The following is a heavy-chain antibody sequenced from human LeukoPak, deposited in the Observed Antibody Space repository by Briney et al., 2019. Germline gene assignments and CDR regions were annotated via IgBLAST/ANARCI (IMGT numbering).Heavy chain of an antibody. D-gene: IGHD6-13*01. Sequence: GGSLRLSCAASGFTFSSNWMTWVRQAPGKGLEWVANIHKDGGEKYYMDPVKGRFTISRDNAKNSLYLEMSSLRAEDTALYFCARGGRDSSWYWRDWGQGTLVTV. J-gene: IGHJ4*02. CDR3: ARGGRDSSWYWRD. CDR2: IHKDGGEK. V-gene: IGHV3-7*04. CDR1: GFTFSSNW.